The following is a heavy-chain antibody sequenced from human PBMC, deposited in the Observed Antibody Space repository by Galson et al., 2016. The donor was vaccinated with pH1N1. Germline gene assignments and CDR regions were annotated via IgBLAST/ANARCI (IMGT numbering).Heavy chain of an antibody. CDR1: SGSISSGGYY. J-gene: IGHJ4*02. Sequence: TLSLTCTVSSGSISSGGYYWSWIRQHPGKGLEWIGYIFYSGSTYYNPSPKSRVTISVDTSKNQFSLKLSSVTAADTAVYYCARGVSVAGTPRLDYWGQGTLVTVSS. CDR2: IFYSGST. V-gene: IGHV4-31*03. D-gene: IGHD6-19*01. CDR3: ARGVSVAGTPRLDY.